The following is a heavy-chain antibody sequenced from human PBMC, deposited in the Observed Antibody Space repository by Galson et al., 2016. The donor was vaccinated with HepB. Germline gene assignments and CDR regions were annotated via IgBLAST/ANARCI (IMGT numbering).Heavy chain of an antibody. CDR3: ARDIALVRGALDV. CDR1: GFSVSSNF. D-gene: IGHD3-10*01. V-gene: IGHV3-53*01. CDR2: MYISGTP. Sequence: LRLSCAASGFSVSSNFMTWVRQAPGRGLEWVSVMYISGTPYYTDSVKGRFTISRDDFKNTFHLQMNSLRVEDTAVYYCARDIALVRGALDVWGQGTVVTVSS. J-gene: IGHJ3*01.